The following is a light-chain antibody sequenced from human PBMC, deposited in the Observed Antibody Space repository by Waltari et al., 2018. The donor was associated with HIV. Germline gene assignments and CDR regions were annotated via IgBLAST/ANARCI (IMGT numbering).Light chain of an antibody. CDR1: QSISGY. Sequence: DIQMTQSPSSLSASAGDKVTITCRASQSISGYLNWYQQKPGRAPKLLVYGVSTLQSGVPSRFIGSGSGTEFTLTINSLQPDDFATYFCQQTYSPPRTFGQGTKVDIK. J-gene: IGKJ1*01. V-gene: IGKV1-39*01. CDR2: GVS. CDR3: QQTYSPPRT.